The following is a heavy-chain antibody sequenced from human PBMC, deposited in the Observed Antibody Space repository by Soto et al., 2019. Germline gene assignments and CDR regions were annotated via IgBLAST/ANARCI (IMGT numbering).Heavy chain of an antibody. V-gene: IGHV1-3*01. J-gene: IGHJ4*02. CDR1: GYTFTSYA. CDR2: INAGKGNT. Sequence: ASVKVSCKASGYTFTSYAMHWVRQAPGQRLEWMGWINAGKGNTKYSQKFRGRVTLTRDTSASTAYMELSSLSSEDTAVYYCARAGDDCSTTSCYMIDYWGQGTLVTVSS. D-gene: IGHD2-2*01. CDR3: ARAGDDCSTTSCYMIDY.